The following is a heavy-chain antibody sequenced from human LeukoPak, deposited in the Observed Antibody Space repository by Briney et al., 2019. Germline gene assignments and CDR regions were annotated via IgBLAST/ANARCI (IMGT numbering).Heavy chain of an antibody. CDR3: AREGGFRYDDAFYT. CDR1: GFTFSSYE. Sequence: PGGSLRLSCTASGFTFSSYEMNWVRQAPGKGLEWISYISGSGSSIFYADSLQGRFTVSRDNAKNSVYLQMNSLRAEDTAVYYCAREGGFRYDDAFYTWGQGTMVTVSS. V-gene: IGHV3-48*03. D-gene: IGHD3-16*02. J-gene: IGHJ3*02. CDR2: ISGSGSSI.